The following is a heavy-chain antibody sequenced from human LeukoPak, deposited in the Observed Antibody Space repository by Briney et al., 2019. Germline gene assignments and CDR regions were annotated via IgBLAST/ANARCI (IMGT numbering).Heavy chain of an antibody. CDR3: ATGATTYYYYYMDV. D-gene: IGHD1-26*01. Sequence: QTGGSLRLSCAASGFTVSSYAMSWVRQAPGKGLEWVSAISGSGGSTYYADSVKGRFTISRDNSKNTLYLQMNSLRAEDTAVYYCATGATTYYYYYMDVWGKGTTVTVSS. V-gene: IGHV3-23*01. CDR2: ISGSGGST. CDR1: GFTVSSYA. J-gene: IGHJ6*03.